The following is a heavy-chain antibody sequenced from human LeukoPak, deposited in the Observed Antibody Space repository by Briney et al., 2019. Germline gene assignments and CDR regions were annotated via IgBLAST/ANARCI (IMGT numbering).Heavy chain of an antibody. CDR3: ARVAYDSSGYYYANY. CDR2: IYTSGST. V-gene: IGHV4-61*02. J-gene: IGHJ4*02. Sequence: SETLSLTCTVSSDSISSSSYYWSWIRQPAGKGLEWIGRIYTSGSTNYNPSLKSRVTISVDAAKNQFSLKLSSVTAADTAVYYCARVAYDSSGYYYANYWGQGTLVTVSS. D-gene: IGHD3-22*01. CDR1: SDSISSSSYY.